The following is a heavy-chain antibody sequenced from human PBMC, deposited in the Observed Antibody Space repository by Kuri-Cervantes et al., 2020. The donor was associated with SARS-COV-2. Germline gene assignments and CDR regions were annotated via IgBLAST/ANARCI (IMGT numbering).Heavy chain of an antibody. J-gene: IGHJ6*02. D-gene: IGHD2-2*01. V-gene: IGHV1-2*04. CDR2: INPNSGGT. CDR1: GYTFTGYY. Sequence: ASVKVSCKASGYTFTGYYMHWVRQAPGRGLEWMGWINPNSGGTNYAQKFQGWVTMTRDTSISTAYMELSRLRSDDTAVYYCARALGYCSSTSCSYWDYYYYGMDVWGQGTTVTVSS. CDR3: ARALGYCSSTSCSYWDYYYYGMDV.